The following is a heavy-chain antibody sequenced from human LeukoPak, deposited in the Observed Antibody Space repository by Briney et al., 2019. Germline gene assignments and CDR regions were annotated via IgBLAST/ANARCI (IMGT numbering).Heavy chain of an antibody. V-gene: IGHV4-61*02. CDR1: GGSIISGNHY. CDR2: IYTSGT. Sequence: SETLSLTCSVSGGSIISGNHYWSWIRQPAGKGLEWIGRIYTSGTNYNPTLKSRVTISVDTSKNQFSLKLSSVTAADTAVYYCARIYCSSTSCFAGYWGQGTLVTVSS. CDR3: ARIYCSSTSCFAGY. D-gene: IGHD2-2*01. J-gene: IGHJ4*02.